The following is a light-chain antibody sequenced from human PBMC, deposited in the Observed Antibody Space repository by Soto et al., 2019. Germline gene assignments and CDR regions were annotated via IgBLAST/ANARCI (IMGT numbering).Light chain of an antibody. J-gene: IGKJ5*01. CDR2: AAS. V-gene: IGKV1-39*01. CDR1: QSISSY. CDR3: QQSYSTPIT. Sequence: DIQMTQSPSSLSASVEDRVTITCRASQSISSYLNWYQQNPGKAPKLLIYAASSLQSGVPSRFSGSGSGTDFTLTISSLQPEDFATYYCQQSYSTPITFGQGTRLEIK.